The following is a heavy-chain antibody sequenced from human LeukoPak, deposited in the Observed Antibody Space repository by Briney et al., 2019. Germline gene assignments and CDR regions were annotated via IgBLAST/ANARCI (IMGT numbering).Heavy chain of an antibody. Sequence: GASVKVSCKASGYTFTSYDINWVRQATGQGLEWMGWISAYNGNTNYAQKLQGRVTMTTDTSTSTAYMELRSLRSDDTAVYYCARVFLRFGELSPPDYWGQGTLVTVSS. CDR2: ISAYNGNT. D-gene: IGHD3-10*01. J-gene: IGHJ4*02. CDR1: GYTFTSYD. V-gene: IGHV1-18*01. CDR3: ARVFLRFGELSPPDY.